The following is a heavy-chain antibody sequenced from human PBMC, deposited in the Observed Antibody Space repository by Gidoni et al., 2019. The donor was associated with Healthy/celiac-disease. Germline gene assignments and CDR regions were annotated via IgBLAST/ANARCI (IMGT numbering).Heavy chain of an antibody. CDR1: GFTFSSYS. D-gene: IGHD6-19*01. Sequence: EVQLVESGGGLVQPGGSMRLSCAASGFTFSSYSMNWVRQAPGKGLEWVSYISSSSSTIYYADSVKGRFTISRDNAKNSLYLQMNSLRDEDTAVYYCACYYSSGWYSIDYWGQGTLVTVSS. V-gene: IGHV3-48*02. J-gene: IGHJ4*02. CDR2: ISSSSSTI. CDR3: ACYYSSGWYSIDY.